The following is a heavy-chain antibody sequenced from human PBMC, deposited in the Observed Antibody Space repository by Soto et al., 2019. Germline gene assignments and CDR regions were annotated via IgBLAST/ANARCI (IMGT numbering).Heavy chain of an antibody. Sequence: EVQLLESGGGLVQPGGSLRLSCAASGFTFSSYAMSWVRQAPGKGLEWVSAISGSGGSTYYADSVKGRFTISRDNSKNTLYLQMNSLSAEDTAVYYCAKPSRTDSGSYHPFDYWCQGTLVTVSS. CDR1: GFTFSSYA. D-gene: IGHD1-26*01. J-gene: IGHJ4*02. CDR3: AKPSRTDSGSYHPFDY. CDR2: ISGSGGST. V-gene: IGHV3-23*01.